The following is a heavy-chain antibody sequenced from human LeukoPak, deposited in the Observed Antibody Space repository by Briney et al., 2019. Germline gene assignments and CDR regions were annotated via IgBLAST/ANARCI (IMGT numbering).Heavy chain of an antibody. CDR3: ASTFYGDYVDYFDY. Sequence: ASVKVSCKASGYTFTSYAMNWVRQAPGQGLEWMGWINTNTGNPTYAQGFTGRFVFSLDTSVSTAYLQISSLKAEDTAVYYCASTFYGDYVDYFDYWGQGTLVTVSS. CDR2: INTNTGNP. CDR1: GYTFTSYA. D-gene: IGHD4-17*01. J-gene: IGHJ4*02. V-gene: IGHV7-4-1*02.